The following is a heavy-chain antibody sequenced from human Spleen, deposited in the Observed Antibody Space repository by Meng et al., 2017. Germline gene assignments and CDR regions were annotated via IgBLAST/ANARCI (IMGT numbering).Heavy chain of an antibody. CDR2: VYHSGNT. CDR3: ARHDSSGPLYYYYYGMDV. J-gene: IGHJ6*02. V-gene: IGHV4-38-2*01. Sequence: SETLSLTCAVSGYSISSGYYWGWIRQPPGKGLEWIGSVYHSGNTYHNPSLKSRVTISVDTSKNQFSLKLSSVTAADTAVYYCARHDSSGPLYYYYYGMDVWGQGTTVTVSS. D-gene: IGHD6-19*01. CDR1: GYSISSGYY.